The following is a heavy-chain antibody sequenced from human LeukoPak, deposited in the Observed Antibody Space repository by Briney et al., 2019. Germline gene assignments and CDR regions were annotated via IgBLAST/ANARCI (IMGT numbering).Heavy chain of an antibody. CDR1: GGTFSSYA. J-gene: IGHJ4*02. D-gene: IGHD6-13*01. Sequence: ASVKVSCKASGGTFSSYAISWVRQAPGQGLEWMGRIIPVLDIANYAQKFQGRVTITADKSTSTAYMELSSLRSEDTAVYYCARAPIAAAEPFDYWGQGTLVTVSS. CDR2: IIPVLDIA. CDR3: ARAPIAAAEPFDY. V-gene: IGHV1-69*04.